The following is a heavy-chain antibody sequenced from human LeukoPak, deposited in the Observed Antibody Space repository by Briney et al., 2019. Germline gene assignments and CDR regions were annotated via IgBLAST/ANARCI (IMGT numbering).Heavy chain of an antibody. D-gene: IGHD1-26*01. Sequence: PSGTLSLTCAVSGYSLSSGYYWGWIRQPPGKGVEWIGSIYHTGRTYYNPSLKSRVTISVDTSKIQFSLKLSPVTAADTAVYYCARQSGILKAFDYWGQGTLVTVSS. J-gene: IGHJ4*02. CDR2: IYHTGRT. V-gene: IGHV4-38-2*01. CDR1: GYSLSSGYY. CDR3: ARQSGILKAFDY.